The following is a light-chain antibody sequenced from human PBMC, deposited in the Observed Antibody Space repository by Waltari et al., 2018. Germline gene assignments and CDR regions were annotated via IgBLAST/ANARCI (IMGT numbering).Light chain of an antibody. CDR1: SSNIGAGHD. CDR3: QSFDSNVRGGVV. V-gene: IGLV1-40*01. CDR2: GIN. J-gene: IGLJ3*02. Sequence: QSILTQPTSVSGAPGQRVTISCTGSSSNIGAGHDVHWYQAFPGTAPKLLIYGINNRPSGVPDRFSGSKSGSSASLAINGLQAEDEADYYCQSFDSNVRGGVVFGGGTKVTVL.